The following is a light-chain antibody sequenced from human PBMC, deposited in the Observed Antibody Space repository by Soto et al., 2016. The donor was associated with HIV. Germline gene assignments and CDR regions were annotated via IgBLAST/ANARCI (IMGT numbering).Light chain of an antibody. J-gene: IGLJ3*02. CDR1: DIGKKS. Sequence: SYELTQPPSVSVAPGMTARITCEGNDIGKKSVHWDQQKPGQAPVLVVYDDTRRRSGIPERFSGSNSGNTATLTISRVEAGDEADYCCQVWDSNSDHWVFGGGTTLTVL. V-gene: IGLV3-21*03. CDR3: QVWDSNSDHWV. CDR2: DDT.